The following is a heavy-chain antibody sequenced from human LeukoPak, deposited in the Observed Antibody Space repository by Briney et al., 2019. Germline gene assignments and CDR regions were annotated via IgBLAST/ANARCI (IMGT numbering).Heavy chain of an antibody. CDR1: GYTFINYG. V-gene: IGHV1-18*01. J-gene: IGHJ3*02. D-gene: IGHD3-9*01. CDR2: ISAYNSAYNGNT. Sequence: ASVKVSCKASGYTFINYGITWVRQAPGQGLEWMGWISAYNSAYNGNTHYAQKLQGRVTMTTDTSTNTGYMELRSLRSDDTAVYYCARVIDYLTGGLDAFDIWGQGTMVTVSS. CDR3: ARVIDYLTGGLDAFDI.